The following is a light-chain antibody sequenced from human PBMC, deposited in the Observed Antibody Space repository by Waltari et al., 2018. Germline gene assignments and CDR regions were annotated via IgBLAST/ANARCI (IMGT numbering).Light chain of an antibody. CDR2: EGS. CDR3: CSYAGSSTWV. J-gene: IGLJ3*02. V-gene: IGLV2-23*01. CDR1: SCDVGSYNL. Sequence: QSALTKPDSVSGAPGQSITIPCTGTSCDVGSYNLVSWYQQHPGKAPKLMIYEGSKRPSGVSNRFSGSKSGNTASLTISGLQAEDEADYYCCSYAGSSTWVFGGGTKLTVL.